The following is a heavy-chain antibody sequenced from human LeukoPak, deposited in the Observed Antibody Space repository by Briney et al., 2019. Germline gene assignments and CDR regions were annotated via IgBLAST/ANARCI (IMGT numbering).Heavy chain of an antibody. Sequence: SETLSLTCAVYGGSFSVYYWSWIRQPPGKGLEWIGEINHSGNTNYNPSLKSRVTISVDTSKNQFSLKLSSVTAADTAVYYCARRWLQSNFDYWGQGTLVTVSS. D-gene: IGHD5-24*01. CDR2: INHSGNT. CDR1: GGSFSVYY. J-gene: IGHJ4*02. V-gene: IGHV4-34*01. CDR3: ARRWLQSNFDY.